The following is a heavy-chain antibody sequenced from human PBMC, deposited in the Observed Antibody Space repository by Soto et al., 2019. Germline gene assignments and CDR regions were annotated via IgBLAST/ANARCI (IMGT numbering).Heavy chain of an antibody. D-gene: IGHD3-22*01. V-gene: IGHV1-18*01. Sequence: ASVKVSCKASGYSFSSYGINWVRQAPGQGLEWMGWINTYNGNRNYAQKFEDRVTMTTATSTNTVYMELRSLKSDDTAIYYCARDRLRGYDSSGFYSWGQGTLVTVS. J-gene: IGHJ4*02. CDR3: ARDRLRGYDSSGFYS. CDR1: GYSFSSYG. CDR2: INTYNGNR.